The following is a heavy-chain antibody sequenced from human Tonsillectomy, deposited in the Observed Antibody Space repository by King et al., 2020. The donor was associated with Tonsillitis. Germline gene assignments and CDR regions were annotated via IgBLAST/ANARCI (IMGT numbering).Heavy chain of an antibody. CDR1: GFTFSSYG. CDR2: ISYDGSKK. Sequence: QLVQSGGGVVQPGRSLRLSCAASGFTFSSYGMHWVRQAPGKGLEWVAVISYDGSKKYNGDSVKGRFTISSDNSKNTRYLQMNSLRAEDTAVYFCAKEDVGFDYWGQGTLVTVSS. J-gene: IGHJ4*02. V-gene: IGHV3-30*18. CDR3: AKEDVGFDY. D-gene: IGHD3-16*01.